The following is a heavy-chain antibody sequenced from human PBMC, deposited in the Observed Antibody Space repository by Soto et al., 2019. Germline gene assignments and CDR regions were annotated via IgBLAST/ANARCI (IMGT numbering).Heavy chain of an antibody. CDR2: IYPGDSDT. CDR1: GYSFTNYW. V-gene: IGHV5-51*01. D-gene: IGHD2-2*01. CDR3: ARVHIVVVPAANRFNYYGMDV. Sequence: AESLKISCKCSGYSFTNYWIGWVRQMPGKGLEGMGIIYPGDSDTRFSPSFQGQFTISADKSISTAYLQWSNLKASDTAMYYCARVHIVVVPAANRFNYYGMDVWGQGTTVTVSS. J-gene: IGHJ6*02.